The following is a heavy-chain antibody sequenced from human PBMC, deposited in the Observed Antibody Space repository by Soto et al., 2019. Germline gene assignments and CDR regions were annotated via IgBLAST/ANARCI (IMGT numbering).Heavy chain of an antibody. CDR3: ARVERGTATTVVDAFDI. J-gene: IGHJ3*02. D-gene: IGHD1-1*01. CDR2: MSHSGGT. Sequence: PSETLSLTCTVSGGSISSYYWSWIRQPPGKGLEWIGEMSHSGGTHFNLSLKSRVTISVDTSKNQFSLKMSSVTAADTALYYCARVERGTATTVVDAFDIWGPGTMVTVSS. CDR1: GGSISSYY. V-gene: IGHV4-59*04.